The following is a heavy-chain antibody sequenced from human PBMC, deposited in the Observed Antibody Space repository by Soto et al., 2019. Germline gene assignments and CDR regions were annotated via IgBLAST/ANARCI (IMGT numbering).Heavy chain of an antibody. J-gene: IGHJ4*02. CDR1: GFTFSSYE. Sequence: VGSVRLSCAASGFTFSSYEMNWVRQAPGKGLEWVSYISSSGSTIYYADSVKGRFTISRDNAKNSLYLQMNSLRAEDTAVYYCARLAAAGPFDYWGQGTLVTVSS. D-gene: IGHD6-13*01. CDR2: ISSSGSTI. CDR3: ARLAAAGPFDY. V-gene: IGHV3-48*03.